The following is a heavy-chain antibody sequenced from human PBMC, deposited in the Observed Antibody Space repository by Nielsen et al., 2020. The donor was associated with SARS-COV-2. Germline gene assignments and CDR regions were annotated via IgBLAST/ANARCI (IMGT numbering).Heavy chain of an antibody. V-gene: IGHV3-30*18. D-gene: IGHD3-22*01. CDR1: GFTFSSYG. CDR3: AKDHSSGYYYSDY. Sequence: LKISCAASGFTFSSYGMHWVRQAPGKGLEWVAVISYDGSNKYYADSVKGRFTISRDNSKNTLYLQMNSLRAEDTAVYYCAKDHSSGYYYSDYWGQGTLVTVSS. CDR2: ISYDGSNK. J-gene: IGHJ4*02.